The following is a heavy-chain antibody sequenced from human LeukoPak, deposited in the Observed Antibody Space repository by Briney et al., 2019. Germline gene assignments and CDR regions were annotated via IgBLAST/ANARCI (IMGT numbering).Heavy chain of an antibody. CDR2: IYYSGST. CDR1: GGPTSSSSYY. V-gene: IGHV4-39*07. Sequence: SETLSLTCTVSGGPTSSSSYYWGWIRQPPGKVLDWIGSIYYSGSTYYNPSLKSRVTISVDTSKNQFSLKLSSVTAADTAVYYCARDYGSGSQYYYYGMDVWGQGTTVTVSS. D-gene: IGHD3-10*01. J-gene: IGHJ6*02. CDR3: ARDYGSGSQYYYYGMDV.